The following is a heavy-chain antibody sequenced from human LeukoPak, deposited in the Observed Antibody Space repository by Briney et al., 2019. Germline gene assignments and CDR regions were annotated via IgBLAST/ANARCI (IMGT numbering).Heavy chain of an antibody. CDR2: IIPIFGTA. CDR3: ARDSLIHYYDSSGYPEGHNWFDP. CDR1: GGTFSSYA. V-gene: IGHV1-69*05. J-gene: IGHJ5*02. D-gene: IGHD3-22*01. Sequence: ASVKVSCKASGGTFSSYAISWVRQAPGQGLEWMGRIIPIFGTANYAQKFQGRVTITTDESTSTAYMELSSLRSEDTAVYYCARDSLIHYYDSSGYPEGHNWFDPWGQGTLVTVSS.